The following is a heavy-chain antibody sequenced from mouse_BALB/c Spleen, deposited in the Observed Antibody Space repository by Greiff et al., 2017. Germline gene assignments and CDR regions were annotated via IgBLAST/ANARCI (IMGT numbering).Heavy chain of an antibody. CDR2: INSNGGST. V-gene: IGHV5-6-3*01. CDR3: ARERFYYAMDY. J-gene: IGHJ4*01. CDR1: GFTFSSYG. Sequence: EVQLVESGGGLVQPGGSLKLSCAASGFTFSSYGMSWVRQTPDKRLELVATINSNGGSTYYPDSVKGRFTISRDNAKNTLYLQMSSLKSEDTAMYYCARERFYYAMDYWGQGTSVTVSS.